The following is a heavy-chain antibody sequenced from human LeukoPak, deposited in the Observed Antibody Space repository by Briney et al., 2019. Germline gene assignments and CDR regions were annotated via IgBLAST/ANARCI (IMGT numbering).Heavy chain of an antibody. D-gene: IGHD3-10*01. V-gene: IGHV4-59*12. CDR3: ARDAYYYGSGSYRFDY. Sequence: SETLSLTCTVSGGSISSYYWSWIRQPPGKGLEWIGYIYYSGSTNYNPSLKSRGTISVDTSTSQFSLKLSSVTAADTAVYYCARDAYYYGSGSYRFDYWGQGTLVTVSS. J-gene: IGHJ4*02. CDR1: GGSISSYY. CDR2: IYYSGST.